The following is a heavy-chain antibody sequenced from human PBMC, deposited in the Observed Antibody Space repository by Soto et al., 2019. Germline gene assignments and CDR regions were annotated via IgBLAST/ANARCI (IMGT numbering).Heavy chain of an antibody. D-gene: IGHD6-13*01. CDR3: ARHPERIAQIGSFDP. Sequence: EVQLVESGGGLVQPGGSLRLSCAASGFTFSSYSMNWVRQAPGKGLEWVSYISSSSSTICYADSVKGRFTISRDNAKNSLYLQMNSLRDEDTAVYYCARHPERIAQIGSFDPWGQGTLVTVSS. CDR1: GFTFSSYS. CDR2: ISSSSSTI. J-gene: IGHJ5*02. V-gene: IGHV3-48*02.